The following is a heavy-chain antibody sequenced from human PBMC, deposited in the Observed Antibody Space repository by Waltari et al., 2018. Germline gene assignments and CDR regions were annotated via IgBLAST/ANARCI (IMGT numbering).Heavy chain of an antibody. CDR1: GYDFTAYY. CDR2: VNPNTGAT. D-gene: IGHD1-26*01. V-gene: IGHV1-2*06. CDR3: ARGSGSQAGL. J-gene: IGHJ4*02. Sequence: QVQLVQSGAELKKPGASVKVSCRASGYDFTAYYIHWVRQAPGEGLEWMGRVNPNTGATDYAQRFQDRVTMTRDTSSTTVYMDLSRLTSDDTAVYFCARGSGSQAGLWGQGTLVTVSS.